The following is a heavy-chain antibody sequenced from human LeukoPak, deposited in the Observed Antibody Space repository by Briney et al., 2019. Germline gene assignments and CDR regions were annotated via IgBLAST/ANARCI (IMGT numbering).Heavy chain of an antibody. CDR1: GFTFSNYG. V-gene: IGHV3-30*18. Sequence: GRSLRLSCAASGFTFSNYGMHWVRQAPGKGLEWVALISFDESSEYYADSVKGRFSISRDNSKNTLYLQMNNARVDDTAVYYCAKEVGYGSPYFDYWGQGTLVTASS. CDR3: AKEVGYGSPYFDY. CDR2: ISFDESSE. D-gene: IGHD5-12*01. J-gene: IGHJ4*02.